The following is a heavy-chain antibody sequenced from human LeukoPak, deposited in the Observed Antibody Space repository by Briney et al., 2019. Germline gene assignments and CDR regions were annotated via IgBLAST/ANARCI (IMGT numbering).Heavy chain of an antibody. Sequence: ASVKVSCKASGYTFTDYYIHWVRQAPGQGLEWMGWINPHSGDTSYAQKFQGRVTMTGDTSVDTAYMELSRLISDDTAVYYCARAVIASATGAAYWGQGTLVTVSS. V-gene: IGHV1-2*02. CDR2: INPHSGDT. CDR3: ARAVIASATGAAY. D-gene: IGHD2-15*01. J-gene: IGHJ4*02. CDR1: GYTFTDYY.